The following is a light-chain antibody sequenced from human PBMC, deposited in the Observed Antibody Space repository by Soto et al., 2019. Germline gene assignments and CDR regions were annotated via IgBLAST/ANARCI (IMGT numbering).Light chain of an antibody. CDR2: EDS. J-gene: IGLJ3*02. Sequence: QSALTQPASVSGSPGQSITISCNGTSTDIGTYNLVSWYQQHPGKAPKLMLYEDSKRPSGVSNRFSGSKSGNTASLTISGLQAEDESDYYCCSDERNWVFGGGPKVTVL. CDR3: CSDERNWV. V-gene: IGLV2-23*01. CDR1: STDIGTYNL.